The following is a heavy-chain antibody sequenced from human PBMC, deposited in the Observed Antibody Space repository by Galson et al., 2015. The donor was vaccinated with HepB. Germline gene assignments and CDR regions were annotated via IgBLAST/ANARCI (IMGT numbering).Heavy chain of an antibody. D-gene: IGHD2-15*01. V-gene: IGHV4-59*12. Sequence: LSLTCTVSGGSISSYYWSWIRQPPGKGLEWIGYIYYSGSTNYNPSLKSRVTISVDTSKNQFSLKLSSVTAADTAVYYCARGLGNKNIVVVVAATRASDWFDPWGQGTLVTVSS. CDR2: IYYSGST. J-gene: IGHJ5*02. CDR1: GGSISSYY. CDR3: ARGLGNKNIVVVVAATRASDWFDP.